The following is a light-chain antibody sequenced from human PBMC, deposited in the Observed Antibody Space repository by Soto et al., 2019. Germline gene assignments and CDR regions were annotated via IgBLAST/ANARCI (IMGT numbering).Light chain of an antibody. CDR3: CSYACSSTFVV. CDR1: SSDVGSYNL. V-gene: IGLV2-23*01. CDR2: EGS. J-gene: IGLJ2*01. Sequence: QSVLTQPASVSGSPGQSITISCTGTSSDVGSYNLVSWYQQHPGKAPKLMIYEGSKRPSGVSNRFSGSKSGNTASLTISGLQAEDEADYYCCSYACSSTFVVFGGGTQVTVL.